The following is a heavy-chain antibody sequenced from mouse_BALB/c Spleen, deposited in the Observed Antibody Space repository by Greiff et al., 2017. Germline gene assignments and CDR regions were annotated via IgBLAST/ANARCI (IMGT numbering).Heavy chain of an antibody. J-gene: IGHJ4*01. CDR2: ISYDGSN. CDR1: GYSITSGYY. V-gene: IGHV3-6*02. D-gene: IGHD1-1*01. Sequence: ESGPGLVKPSQSLSLTCSVTGYSITSGYYWNWIRQFPGNKLEWMGYISYDGSNNYNPSLKNRISITRDTSKNQFFLKLNSVTTEDTATYYCARDIDYYGSPYYYAMDYWGQGTSVTVSS. CDR3: ARDIDYYGSPYYYAMDY.